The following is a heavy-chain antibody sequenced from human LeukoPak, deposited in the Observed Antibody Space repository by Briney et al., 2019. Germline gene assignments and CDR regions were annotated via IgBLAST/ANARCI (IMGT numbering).Heavy chain of an antibody. J-gene: IGHJ4*02. CDR2: MDPTGSQK. CDR1: QFTFNGSW. V-gene: IGHV3-7*01. D-gene: IGHD1-1*01. CDR3: AIWTSGNY. Sequence: QSGGSLRLSCADSQFTFNGSWMNWARQAPGKGLEWVANMDPTGSQKRYVDSVKGRFTISKDNPGASLYLDMHSLRAEDTAIYYCAIWTSGNYWGKGTLVTVSS.